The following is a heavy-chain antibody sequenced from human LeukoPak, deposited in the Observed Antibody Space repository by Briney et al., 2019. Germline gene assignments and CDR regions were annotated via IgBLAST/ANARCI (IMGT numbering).Heavy chain of an antibody. V-gene: IGHV1-8*03. Sequence: ASVKVSCKASGYTFTSYDINWVPQATGQGLEWMGWMNPNSGNTGYAQKFQGRVTITRNTSISTAYMELSSLRSEDTAVYYCARRGDYYDSSGYYYVYNYWGQGTLVTVSS. J-gene: IGHJ4*02. CDR3: ARRGDYYDSSGYYYVYNY. CDR2: MNPNSGNT. CDR1: GYTFTSYD. D-gene: IGHD3-22*01.